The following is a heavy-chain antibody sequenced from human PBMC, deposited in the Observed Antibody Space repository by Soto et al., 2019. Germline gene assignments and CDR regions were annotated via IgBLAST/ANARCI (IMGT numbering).Heavy chain of an antibody. J-gene: IGHJ6*01. CDR1: GGTFSSYA. Sequence: ASVKVSCKASGGTFSSYAISWVRQAPGQGLEWMGGIIPIFGTANYAQKFQGRVTITADESTSTAYMELSSLRSEDTAVYYCASGAVPYYDSSGYTYYYYGMAVWGQGTTVTVSS. D-gene: IGHD3-22*01. V-gene: IGHV1-69*13. CDR3: ASGAVPYYDSSGYTYYYYGMAV. CDR2: IIPIFGTA.